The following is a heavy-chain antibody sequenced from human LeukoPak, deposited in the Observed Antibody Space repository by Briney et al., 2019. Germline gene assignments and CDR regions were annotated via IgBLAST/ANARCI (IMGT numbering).Heavy chain of an antibody. D-gene: IGHD3-22*01. CDR3: AKRGVVIRVILVGFHKEAYYFDS. J-gene: IGHJ4*02. V-gene: IGHV3-23*01. CDR2: ISDSGGRT. Sequence: GGSLRLSCAVSGITLSNYGMSWVRQAPGKGLEWVAGISDSGGRTNYAVSVKGRFTIPRDNPKNTLYLQMNSLRAEDTAVYFCAKRGVVIRVILVGFHKEAYYFDSWGQGALVTVSS. CDR1: GITLSNYG.